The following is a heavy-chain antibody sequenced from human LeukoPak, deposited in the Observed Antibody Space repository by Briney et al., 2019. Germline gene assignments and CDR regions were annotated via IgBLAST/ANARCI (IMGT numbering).Heavy chain of an antibody. CDR3: ARDIYCSGGACYNY. CDR1: GFTVYTNY. J-gene: IGHJ4*02. Sequence: PGGSLRLSCVASGFTVYTNYMSWVRQAPGKGQEWVSLISSGGNTFYADSVKGRFTISRDDSKNTLYLQINSLRAGDTAVYYCARDIYCSGGACYNYWGQGTLVTVSS. CDR2: ISSGGNT. D-gene: IGHD2-15*01. V-gene: IGHV3-53*01.